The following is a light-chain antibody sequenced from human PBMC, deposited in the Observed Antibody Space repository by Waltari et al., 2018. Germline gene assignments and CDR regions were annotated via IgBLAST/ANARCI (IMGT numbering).Light chain of an antibody. J-gene: IGLJ2*01. V-gene: IGLV3-25*03. Sequence: SYELTQPPSMSVSPGQTARITCSGDALSSQYAYWYRQKPGQAPMVGIYKDKERHSGIPERISGSTSGTTATLTISGVQAEDEADYYCQSADRGGTQEVFGGGTKLTVL. CDR3: QSADRGGTQEV. CDR1: ALSSQY. CDR2: KDK.